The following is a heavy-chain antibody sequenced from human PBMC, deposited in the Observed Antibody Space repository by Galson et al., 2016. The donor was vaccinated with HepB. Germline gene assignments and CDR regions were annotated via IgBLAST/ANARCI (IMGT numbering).Heavy chain of an antibody. Sequence: SVKVSCKASGYTFTVYQIHWVRQAPGQGLEWMGWISPNSGGTNYAQNFQGRVTMTRDTSIRTAYMELTSLTSDDTAFYYCARVRVLGGTTFYYFDHWGQGTLVTVSS. V-gene: IGHV1-2*02. CDR1: GYTFTVYQ. CDR2: ISPNSGGT. J-gene: IGHJ4*02. CDR3: ARVRVLGGTTFYYFDH. D-gene: IGHD1-7*01.